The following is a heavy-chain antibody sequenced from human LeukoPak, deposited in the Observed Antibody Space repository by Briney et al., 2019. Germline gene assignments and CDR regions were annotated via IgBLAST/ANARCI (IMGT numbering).Heavy chain of an antibody. CDR3: ARRSSGTSACDI. D-gene: IGHD1-26*01. J-gene: IGHJ3*02. CDR1: GFTFSSNG. Sequence: GGSLRLSCAASGFTFSSNGMHWVRQAPGKGLEWVAVIWTDGSAKYYADSVKGRFTISRDNSQNILFLQMNSLSAEDTAVYYCARRSSGTSACDIWGQGTLVTVSS. CDR2: IWTDGSAK. V-gene: IGHV3-33*01.